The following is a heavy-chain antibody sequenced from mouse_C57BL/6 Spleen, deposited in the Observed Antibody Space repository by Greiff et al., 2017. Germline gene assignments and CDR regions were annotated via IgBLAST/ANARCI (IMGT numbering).Heavy chain of an antibody. CDR2: IYPRSGNT. V-gene: IGHV1-81*01. CDR1: GYTFTSYG. CDR3: ARRNYGSSWVAY. D-gene: IGHD1-1*01. J-gene: IGHJ3*01. Sequence: QVQLQQSGAELARPGASVKLSCKASGYTFTSYGISWVKQRTGQGLEWIGEIYPRSGNTYYNEKFKGKATLTADKSSSTAYMELRSLTSEDSVVYFCARRNYGSSWVAYWGQGTLVTVSA.